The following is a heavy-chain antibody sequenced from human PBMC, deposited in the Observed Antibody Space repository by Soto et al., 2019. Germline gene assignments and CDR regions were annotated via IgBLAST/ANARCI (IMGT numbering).Heavy chain of an antibody. CDR1: GYNFSNYW. Sequence: GESLKISCEGSGYNFSNYWIGWVRQMSGKGLEWMGIIYPDDSDTRYSPSFQGQVTISVDKSISTAYLQWSSLKASDTAIYYCARRTMTTSQFDSWGQGTLVTVSS. CDR3: ARRTMTTSQFDS. D-gene: IGHD3-22*01. CDR2: IYPDDSDT. V-gene: IGHV5-51*01. J-gene: IGHJ4*02.